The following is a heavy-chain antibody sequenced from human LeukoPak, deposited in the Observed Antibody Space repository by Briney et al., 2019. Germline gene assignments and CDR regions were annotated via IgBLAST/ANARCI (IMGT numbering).Heavy chain of an antibody. V-gene: IGHV3-7*01. Sequence: GGSLRLSCAASGFTFSSYWMSWVRQAPGKGLEWVANIKQDGSEKYYVDSVKGRFTISRDNAKNSLYLQMNSLRAEDTAVYYCARESLPYSDFWSGYRRGWFDPWGQGTLVTVSS. D-gene: IGHD3-3*01. J-gene: IGHJ5*02. CDR3: ARESLPYSDFWSGYRRGWFDP. CDR1: GFTFSSYW. CDR2: IKQDGSEK.